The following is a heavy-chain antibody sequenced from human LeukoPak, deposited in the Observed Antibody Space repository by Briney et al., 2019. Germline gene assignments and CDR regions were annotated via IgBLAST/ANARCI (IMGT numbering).Heavy chain of an antibody. Sequence: GGSLKLSCAASGFSFSSYAMSWVRQAPGKGLEWVSSISGSGDNTYYAESVKGRFTISRDNSKNTLFLHMNSLRAEDTAVFYCAKRSGYTTGWFFDFWGQGTLVTVSS. D-gene: IGHD6-19*01. CDR2: ISGSGDNT. V-gene: IGHV3-23*01. J-gene: IGHJ4*02. CDR1: GFSFSSYA. CDR3: AKRSGYTTGWFFDF.